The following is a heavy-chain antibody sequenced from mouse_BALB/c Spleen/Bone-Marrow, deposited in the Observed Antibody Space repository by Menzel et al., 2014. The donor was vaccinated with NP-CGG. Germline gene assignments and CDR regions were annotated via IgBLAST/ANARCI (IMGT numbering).Heavy chain of an antibody. Sequence: VKLVESGPSLVQPSQSLSITCTVSGFSLTSYGVHWVRQSPGKGLGWLGVIWRGGSTDYNAAFMSRLSITKDNSKSQVFFRMNSLQADDTAIYYCAKNGGYDGWFAYWGQGTLVTVSA. D-gene: IGHD2-14*01. J-gene: IGHJ3*01. V-gene: IGHV2-5-1*01. CDR3: AKNGGYDGWFAY. CDR1: GFSLTSYG. CDR2: IWRGGST.